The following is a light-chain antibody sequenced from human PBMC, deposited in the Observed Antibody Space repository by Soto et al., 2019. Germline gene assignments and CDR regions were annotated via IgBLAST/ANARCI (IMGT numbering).Light chain of an antibody. J-gene: IGKJ1*01. V-gene: IGKV3-15*01. CDR3: HQYHNWPRGT. CDR1: QSVTTN. CDR2: DAS. Sequence: VMTQSPVTLSVSPGERATLSCRASQSVTTNLAWYQQKPGQTPRLLLYDASTRATGVPARFSGSGSGTEFTLTFSSLQSEDFAVYYCHQYHNWPRGTFGQGTRVDVK.